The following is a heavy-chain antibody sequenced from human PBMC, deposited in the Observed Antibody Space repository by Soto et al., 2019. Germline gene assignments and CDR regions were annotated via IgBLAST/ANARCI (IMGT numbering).Heavy chain of an antibody. V-gene: IGHV3-11*01. CDR3: AKFRYSYGYRWFDY. D-gene: IGHD5-18*01. J-gene: IGHJ4*02. Sequence: GGSLRLSCAASGFTFSDYYMSWIRQAPGKGLEWVSYISSSGSTIYYADSVKGRFTISRDNAKNSLYLQMNSLRAEDTAVYYCAKFRYSYGYRWFDYWGQGTLVTVSS. CDR1: GFTFSDYY. CDR2: ISSSGSTI.